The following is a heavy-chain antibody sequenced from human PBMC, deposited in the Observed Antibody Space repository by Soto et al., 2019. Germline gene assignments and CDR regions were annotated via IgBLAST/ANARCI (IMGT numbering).Heavy chain of an antibody. CDR3: AIAGASGGSWASGYYYYMDV. CDR2: IYSGGST. V-gene: IGHV3-66*01. J-gene: IGHJ6*03. D-gene: IGHD2-15*01. Sequence: EVQLVESGGGLVQPGGSLRLSCAASGFTVSSNYMSWVRQAPGKGLEWVSVIYSGGSTYYADSVKGRFTISRDNSKNTLYLQMNSLRAEDTAVYYCAIAGASGGSWASGYYYYMDVWGKGTTVTVSS. CDR1: GFTVSSNY.